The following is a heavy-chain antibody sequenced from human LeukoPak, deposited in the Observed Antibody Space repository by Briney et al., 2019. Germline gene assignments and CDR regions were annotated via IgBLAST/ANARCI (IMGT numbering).Heavy chain of an antibody. CDR1: GGSFSGYY. CDR2: IYTSGST. CDR3: ARVRDGAMAGWGDAFDI. Sequence: SETLSLTCVVYGGSFSGYYWSWIRQPAGKGLEWIGRIYTSGSTNYNPSLKSRVTMSVDTSKNQFSLKLSSVTAADTAVYYCARVRDGAMAGWGDAFDIWGQGTMVTVSS. J-gene: IGHJ3*02. D-gene: IGHD5-24*01. V-gene: IGHV4-59*10.